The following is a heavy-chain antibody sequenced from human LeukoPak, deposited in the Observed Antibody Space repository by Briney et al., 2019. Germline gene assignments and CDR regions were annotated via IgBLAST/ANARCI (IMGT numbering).Heavy chain of an antibody. V-gene: IGHV3-23*01. CDR1: GFTFSSYA. J-gene: IGHJ4*02. D-gene: IGHD3-22*01. CDR3: AKRGYYYDSSGYYYFDY. Sequence: GGSLRLSCAASGFTFSSYAMSWVRQAPGKGLEWVSAISGSGGSTYSADSVKGRFTISRDNSKNTLYLQMDSLRAEDTAVYYCAKRGYYYDSSGYYYFDYWGQGTLVTVSS. CDR2: ISGSGGST.